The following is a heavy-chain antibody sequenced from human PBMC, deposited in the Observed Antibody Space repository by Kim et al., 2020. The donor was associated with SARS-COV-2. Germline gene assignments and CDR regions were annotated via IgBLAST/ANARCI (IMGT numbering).Heavy chain of an antibody. CDR3: ARAISGSSWIDY. V-gene: IGHV4-39*07. Sequence: SETLSLTCTVSGGSISSSSYYWGWIRQPPGKGLEWIGSIYYSGSTYYNPSLKSRVTISVDTSKNQFSLKLSSVTAADTAVYYCARAISGSSWIDYWGQGTLVTVSS. J-gene: IGHJ4*02. CDR2: IYYSGST. D-gene: IGHD6-13*01. CDR1: GGSISSSSYY.